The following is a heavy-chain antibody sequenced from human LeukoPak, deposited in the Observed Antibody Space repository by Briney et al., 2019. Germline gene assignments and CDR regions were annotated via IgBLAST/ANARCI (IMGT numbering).Heavy chain of an antibody. CDR3: TRGLNSSSWYWFDP. CDR2: IYYSGST. D-gene: IGHD6-13*01. J-gene: IGHJ5*02. CDR1: VGSISIGGYY. V-gene: IGHV4-31*11. Sequence: PSETLSLTCALSVGSISIGGYYWSWIRQHPGKGLEWIGYIYYSGSTYYNPSLMSRVTISVDTSKAQFSLKLSSVTAADTAVYYCTRGLNSSSWYWFDPWGQGTLVTVSS.